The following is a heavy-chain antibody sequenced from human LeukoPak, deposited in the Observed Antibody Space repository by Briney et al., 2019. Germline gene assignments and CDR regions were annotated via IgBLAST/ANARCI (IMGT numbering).Heavy chain of an antibody. D-gene: IGHD3-10*01. CDR1: GGTFSSYA. V-gene: IGHV1-18*01. J-gene: IGHJ4*02. CDR3: ARDLLVRGVRPFDY. Sequence: ASVKVSCKASGGTFSSYAISWVRQAPGQGLEWMGWISAYNGNTNYAQKLQGRVTMTTDTSTSTAYMELRSLRSDDTAVYYCARDLLVRGVRPFDYWGQGTLVTVSS. CDR2: ISAYNGNT.